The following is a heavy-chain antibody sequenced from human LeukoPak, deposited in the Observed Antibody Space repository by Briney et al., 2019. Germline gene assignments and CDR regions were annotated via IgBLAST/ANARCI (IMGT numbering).Heavy chain of an antibody. CDR1: GGSISSGSYY. Sequence: PSQTLSLTCTVSGGSISSGSYYWSWIRQPAGKGLEWIGRIYTSGSTNYNPSLKSRVTISVDRSKNQFSLELNSVTAADTAVYYCARGYCSNGNCPSFDYWGQGTLVTVSS. CDR2: IYTSGST. J-gene: IGHJ4*02. D-gene: IGHD2-8*01. V-gene: IGHV4-61*02. CDR3: ARGYCSNGNCPSFDY.